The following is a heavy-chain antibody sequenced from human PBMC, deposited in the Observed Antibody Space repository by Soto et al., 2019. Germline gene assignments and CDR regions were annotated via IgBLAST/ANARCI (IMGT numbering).Heavy chain of an antibody. Sequence: LRLSCVGPGFIFSSYYMNWVRQAPGKGLEWVSSISGGSAYIYYADSVKGRFTISRDNAKNSLYLEMNSLRVEDTAVYYCVRVWRLVGRYGMDVWGQGTAVTVSS. CDR1: GFIFSSYY. J-gene: IGHJ6*01. CDR3: VRVWRLVGRYGMDV. D-gene: IGHD6-25*01. CDR2: ISGGSAYI. V-gene: IGHV3-21*01.